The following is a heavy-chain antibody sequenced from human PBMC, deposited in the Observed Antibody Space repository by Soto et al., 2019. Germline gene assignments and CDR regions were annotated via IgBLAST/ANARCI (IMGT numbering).Heavy chain of an antibody. CDR1: GLTFNTSA. J-gene: IGHJ5*01. Sequence: EVQLLESGGGLVQPGGSLRLSCVASGLTFNTSAMPWVRRVPGKGLQWVPSLSSLSTNNSYADSVKGRFTISRDNSKNTMYLEMGSLGAEDSAMYYCARNLLAESGFWDNWYDFWGQGTLVTVSS. CDR2: LSSLSTNN. D-gene: IGHD5-12*01. V-gene: IGHV3-23*01. CDR3: ARNLLAESGFWDNWYDF.